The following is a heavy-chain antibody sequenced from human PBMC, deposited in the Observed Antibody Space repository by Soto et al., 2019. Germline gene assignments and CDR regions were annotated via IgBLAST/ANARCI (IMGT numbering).Heavy chain of an antibody. J-gene: IGHJ4*02. CDR2: MDYSGST. CDR1: GGSISSYY. CDR3: ARRYGYSFDY. D-gene: IGHD1-1*01. Sequence: SETLSLTCTVSGGSISSYYWGWIRQPPGKGLEWIGSMDYSGSTYYNPSLKSRVTISVDTSKNQFSLKLSSVTAADTAVYYCARRYGYSFDYWGQGTLVTVSS. V-gene: IGHV4-39*01.